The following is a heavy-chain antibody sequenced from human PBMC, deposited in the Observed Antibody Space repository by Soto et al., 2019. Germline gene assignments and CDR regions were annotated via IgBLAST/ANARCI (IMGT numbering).Heavy chain of an antibody. Sequence: QAGGSLRLSCAASGFTFSSYGMHWVRQAPGKGLEWVAVIWYDGSNKYYADSVKGRFTISRDNSKNTLYLQMNSLRAEDTAVYYCARDRVAGHDAFDIWGQGTMVTVSS. CDR1: GFTFSSYG. V-gene: IGHV3-33*01. CDR2: IWYDGSNK. D-gene: IGHD6-19*01. J-gene: IGHJ3*02. CDR3: ARDRVAGHDAFDI.